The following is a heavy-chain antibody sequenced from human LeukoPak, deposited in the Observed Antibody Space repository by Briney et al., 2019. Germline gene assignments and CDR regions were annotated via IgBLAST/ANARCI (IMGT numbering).Heavy chain of an antibody. CDR2: VLDSERT. D-gene: IGHD5-18*01. CDR1: GGSISTHY. V-gene: IGHV4-59*11. J-gene: IGHJ4*02. Sequence: SETLSLTCTVSGGSISTHYWSWIRQPPGKGLEWIGYVLDSERTKDNPSLKSRATLSADTSKNQFSLRLTSVTAADSAVYYCSTIKRGSIFGYFDFWGQGVLVTVSS. CDR3: STIKRGSIFGYFDF.